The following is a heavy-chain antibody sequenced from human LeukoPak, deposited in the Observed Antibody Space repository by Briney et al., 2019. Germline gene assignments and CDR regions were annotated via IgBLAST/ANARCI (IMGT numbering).Heavy chain of an antibody. CDR2: ISGSCYII. D-gene: IGHD3-22*01. V-gene: IGHV3-23*01. J-gene: IGHJ4*02. CDR1: GYTYSRYA. CDR3: AKDVIADSRGYPYYVDY. Sequence: GGSLSLFCAACGYTYSRYAVSWVREARGRGLEWVSAISGSCYIIYYADSVKGRCTTSRDNLENTLDLQMNSLRAEDTAVYYCAKDVIADSRGYPYYVDYWGQGTLVTVSS.